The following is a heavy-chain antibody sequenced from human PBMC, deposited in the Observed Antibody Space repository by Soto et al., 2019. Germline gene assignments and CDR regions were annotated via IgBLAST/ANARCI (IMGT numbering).Heavy chain of an antibody. CDR2: IWYDGSNK. CDR1: GFTFSSYG. J-gene: IGHJ3*02. D-gene: IGHD2-15*01. V-gene: IGHV3-33*01. Sequence: PGGSLRLSCAASGFTFSSYGMHWVRQAPGKGLEWVAVIWYDGSNKYYADSVKGRFTISRDNSKNTLYLQMNSLRAEDTAVYYCARALCSGGSCYSVGSAFDIWGQGTIVT. CDR3: ARALCSGGSCYSVGSAFDI.